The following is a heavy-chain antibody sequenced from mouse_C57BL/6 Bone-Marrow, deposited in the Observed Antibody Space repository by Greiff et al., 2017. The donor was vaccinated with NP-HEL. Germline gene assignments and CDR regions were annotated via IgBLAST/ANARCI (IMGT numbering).Heavy chain of an antibody. V-gene: IGHV5-12*01. CDR3: ARQGHGNYYFDY. J-gene: IGHJ2*01. CDR2: ISNGGGST. D-gene: IGHD2-1*01. CDR1: GFTFSDYY. Sequence: EVQLVESGGGLVQPGGSLKLSCAASGFTFSDYYMYWVRQTPEKRLEWVAYISNGGGSTYYPDTVKGRFTISRDNAKNTLYLQMSRLKSEDTAMYYCARQGHGNYYFDYWGQGTTLTVSS.